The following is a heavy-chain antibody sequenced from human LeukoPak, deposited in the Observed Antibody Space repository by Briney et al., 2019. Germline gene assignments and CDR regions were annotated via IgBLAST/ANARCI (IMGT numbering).Heavy chain of an antibody. CDR1: GGSISSYY. Sequence: SETLSLTCTVSGGSISSYYWSWIRQPPGKGLEWIGYIYYSGSTNYNPSLKSRVTISVDTSKNQFSLKLSSVTAADTAVYYCARVGTTMNFDYLGQGTLVTVSS. V-gene: IGHV4-59*01. J-gene: IGHJ4*02. CDR3: ARVGTTMNFDY. CDR2: IYYSGST. D-gene: IGHD1/OR15-1a*01.